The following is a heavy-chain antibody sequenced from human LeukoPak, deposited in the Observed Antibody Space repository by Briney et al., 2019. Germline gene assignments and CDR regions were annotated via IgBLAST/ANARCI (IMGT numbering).Heavy chain of an antibody. CDR2: ISSSSSYI. V-gene: IGHV3-21*01. D-gene: IGHD1-26*01. CDR1: GFTFSSYS. Sequence: GGSLRLSCAASGFTFSSYSMNWVRQAPGKGLEWVSSISSSSSYIYYADSVQGRFTISRDNAKNSLYLQMNSLRAEDTAVYYCAKDEVGGHFEYWGQGTLVTVSS. J-gene: IGHJ4*02. CDR3: AKDEVGGHFEY.